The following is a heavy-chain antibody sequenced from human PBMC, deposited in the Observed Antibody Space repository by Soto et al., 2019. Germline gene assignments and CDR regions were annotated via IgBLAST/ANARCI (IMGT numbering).Heavy chain of an antibody. D-gene: IGHD2-15*01. V-gene: IGHV1-2*04. CDR1: GGTLNTYT. Sequence: ASVKVSCKASGGTLNTYTISWVRQAPGQGLEWMGWINPNSGGTNYAQKFQGWVTMTRDTSISTAYMELSRLRSDDTAVYYCARDREYCSGGSCQGEPNYYYMDVWGKGTTVTVSS. J-gene: IGHJ6*03. CDR3: ARDREYCSGGSCQGEPNYYYMDV. CDR2: INPNSGGT.